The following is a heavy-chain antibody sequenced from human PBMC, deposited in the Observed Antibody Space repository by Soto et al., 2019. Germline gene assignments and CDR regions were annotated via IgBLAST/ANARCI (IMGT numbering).Heavy chain of an antibody. J-gene: IGHJ6*02. V-gene: IGHV3-30*18. CDR2: ISYDGNVK. D-gene: IGHD3-10*01. CDR3: AKDLKVSGGFHGSLNYYYGMDV. CDR1: GFSFSNHG. Sequence: LRLSFAASGFSFSNHGMQWVRQAPGKGLEWVAVISYDGNVKYYTDSVKGRFTISRDNSQSTLFLQMDSLRPEDAAVYYCAKDLKVSGGFHGSLNYYYGMDVWGQGTTVTVSS.